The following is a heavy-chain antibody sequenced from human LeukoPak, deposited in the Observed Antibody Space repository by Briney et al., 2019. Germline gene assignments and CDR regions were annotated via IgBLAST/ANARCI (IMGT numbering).Heavy chain of an antibody. J-gene: IGHJ2*01. Sequence: GGSLRLSCAASGFTFSSYAMSWVRQAPGKGLERVSAISGSGGSTYYADSVKGRFTISRDNSKNTLYLQMGSLRAEDMAVYYCARYGLVGATGWYFDLWGRGTLVTVSS. CDR1: GFTFSSYA. D-gene: IGHD1-26*01. CDR3: ARYGLVGATGWYFDL. V-gene: IGHV3-23*01. CDR2: ISGSGGST.